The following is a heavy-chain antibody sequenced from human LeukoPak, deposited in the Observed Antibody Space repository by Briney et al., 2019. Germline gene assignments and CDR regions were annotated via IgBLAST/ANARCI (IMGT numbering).Heavy chain of an antibody. CDR2: INTDGSST. V-gene: IGHV3-74*01. Sequence: GGSLRLSCAASGFTFTTYWMHWVRQAPGKGLVWVSRINTDGSSTAYADSVKGRFTISRDNAKNMLFLQMNSLRTEDSAVYYCARGFGLAPAGIPDYWGQGTLVTVSS. J-gene: IGHJ4*02. CDR3: ARGFGLAPAGIPDY. D-gene: IGHD6-13*01. CDR1: GFTFTTYW.